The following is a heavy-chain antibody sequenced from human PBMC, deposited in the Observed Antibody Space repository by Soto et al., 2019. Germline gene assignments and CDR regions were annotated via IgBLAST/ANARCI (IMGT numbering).Heavy chain of an antibody. CDR3: ARRYGSGKYYFDF. Sequence: SETLSLTCTVSGGSISSYYWSWIRQPPGKGLEWIGEINYSGTINYNPSLESRVTVSVDTSKNQCTLKMTSVTAADTAVYYCARRYGSGKYYFDFWGQGTLVTVS. J-gene: IGHJ4*02. CDR1: GGSISSYY. CDR2: INYSGTI. V-gene: IGHV4-59*04. D-gene: IGHD3-10*01.